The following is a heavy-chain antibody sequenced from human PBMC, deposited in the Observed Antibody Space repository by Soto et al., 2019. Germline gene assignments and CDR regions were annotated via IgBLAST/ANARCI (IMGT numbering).Heavy chain of an antibody. V-gene: IGHV4-31*03. CDR1: GGAISIGGYY. Sequence: SETLSLTCTVSGGAISIGGYYLRWIRQHPGKGLEWIGYIYYSGSTYYNPSLKSRVTISVDTSKNQFSLKLSSVTAADTAVYYCARGRSSGYYYRYWGKGKXVTVSS. CDR3: ARGRSSGYYYRY. J-gene: IGHJ4*02. CDR2: IYYSGST. D-gene: IGHD3-22*01.